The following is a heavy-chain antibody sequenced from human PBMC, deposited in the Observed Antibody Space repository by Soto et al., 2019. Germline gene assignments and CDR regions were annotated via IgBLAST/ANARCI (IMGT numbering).Heavy chain of an antibody. Sequence: EVQLVESGGGLVQPGGSLRLSCAASGFTFSSFEMNWVRQAPGKGPGWVFFIPSSGGTIYYADSVKGRFTTSRDNAKNSLFLQMNSLRADDTAIYYCARDGTGDFWSGYFTSFDYWGQGTLVTVSS. V-gene: IGHV3-48*03. D-gene: IGHD3-3*01. CDR3: ARDGTGDFWSGYFTSFDY. CDR2: IPSSGGTI. J-gene: IGHJ4*02. CDR1: GFTFSSFE.